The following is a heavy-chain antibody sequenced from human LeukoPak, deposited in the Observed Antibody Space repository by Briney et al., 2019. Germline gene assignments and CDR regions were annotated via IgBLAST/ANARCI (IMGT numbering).Heavy chain of an antibody. CDR2: INHSGSS. D-gene: IGHD3-10*01. CDR1: GGSFRGYY. CDR3: ARTRYYYNSRSYGAPYYFDY. J-gene: IGHJ4*02. V-gene: IGHV4-34*01. Sequence: SETLSLTCAVYGGSFRGYYWSWIRQPPGKGLEWIGEINHSGSSNYNPSLKSRVTISLDTSKNQFSLNLSSVTAADTAVYYCARTRYYYNSRSYGAPYYFDYWGQGTPVTVSS.